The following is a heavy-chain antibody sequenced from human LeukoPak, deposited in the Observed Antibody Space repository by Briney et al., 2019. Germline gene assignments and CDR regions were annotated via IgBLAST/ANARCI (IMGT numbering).Heavy chain of an antibody. CDR3: AREASVDIVATTYYFDY. D-gene: IGHD5-12*01. J-gene: IGHJ4*02. CDR2: ISSSSSYI. Sequence: GGSLRLSCAASGFTFSSYSMNWVRQAPGKGLEWVSSISSSSSYIYYAESVKGRFTISRDNAKNSLYLQMNSLRAEDTAVYYCAREASVDIVATTYYFDYWGQGTLVTVSS. V-gene: IGHV3-21*01. CDR1: GFTFSSYS.